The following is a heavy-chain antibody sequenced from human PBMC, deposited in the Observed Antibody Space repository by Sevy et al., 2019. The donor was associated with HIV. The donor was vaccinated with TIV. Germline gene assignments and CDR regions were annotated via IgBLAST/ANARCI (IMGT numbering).Heavy chain of an antibody. D-gene: IGHD2-15*01. CDR2: ISDGGGTT. CDR3: AKRVAGALAALDI. Sequence: GGSLRLSCAASGFTFRNYVMNWVRQPPGKGLEWVSVISDGGGTTYDADSVKGRFTISRDDSKSTLYLQMNSLRVEDTAVYFCAKRVAGALAALDIWGQGTMVTVSS. V-gene: IGHV3-23*01. CDR1: GFTFRNYV. J-gene: IGHJ3*02.